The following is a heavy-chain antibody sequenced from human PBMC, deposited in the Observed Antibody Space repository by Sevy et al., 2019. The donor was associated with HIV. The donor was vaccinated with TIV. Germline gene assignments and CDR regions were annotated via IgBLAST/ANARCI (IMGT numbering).Heavy chain of an antibody. CDR2: IRSKEYGGAT. CDR1: GFTFGDYA. CDR3: TRGYYYDSSGYSDY. D-gene: IGHD3-22*01. V-gene: IGHV3-49*03. Sequence: GGSLRLSCTGSGFTFGDYAMSWFRQAPGMGLEWVGLIRSKEYGGATEYAGSVKGRFTISSHDSKSIADLQMNSLKTEDTAVYYCTRGYYYDSSGYSDYWGQGTLVTVSS. J-gene: IGHJ4*02.